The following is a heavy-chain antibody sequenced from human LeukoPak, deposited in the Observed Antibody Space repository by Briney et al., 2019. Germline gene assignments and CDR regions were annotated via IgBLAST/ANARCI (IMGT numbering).Heavy chain of an antibody. CDR1: TFTFSDYG. CDR3: AREYYDSSGYWGSESSDYWGSEGY. Sequence: GGSLRLSCVGSTFTFSDYGMHWVRQAPGKGLEWVAFIRYDGKKTYYADSAKGRFTISRDNSKNTLYLEMNSLRAEDTAVYYCAREYYDSSGYWGSESSDYWGSEGYWGQGTLVTVS. J-gene: IGHJ4*02. V-gene: IGHV3-30*02. CDR2: IRYDGKKT. D-gene: IGHD3-22*01.